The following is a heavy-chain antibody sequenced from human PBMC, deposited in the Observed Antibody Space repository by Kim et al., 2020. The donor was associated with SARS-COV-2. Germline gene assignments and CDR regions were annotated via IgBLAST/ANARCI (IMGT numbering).Heavy chain of an antibody. D-gene: IGHD6-13*01. J-gene: IGHJ5*02. V-gene: IGHV1-3*01. Sequence: KFQGRVTITRDTSASTAYMELSSLRSEDTAVYYCARAPLSSSWYNWFDPWGQGTLVTVSS. CDR3: ARAPLSSSWYNWFDP.